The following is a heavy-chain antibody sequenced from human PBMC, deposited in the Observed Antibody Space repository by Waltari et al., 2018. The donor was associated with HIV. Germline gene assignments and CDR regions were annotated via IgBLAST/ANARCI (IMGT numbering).Heavy chain of an antibody. CDR2: IKQDESEK. V-gene: IGHV3-7*01. J-gene: IGHJ4*02. CDR1: EFTFNNYW. CDR3: AREALYDSSGYYFDY. Sequence: EVQLVESGGGWVQPGGSVSLSCAASEFTFNNYWITCVRQAPGKGLEWVANIKQDESEKYYVDSVKGRFTISRDNAKNSLFLQMNSLRAEDTAVYYCAREALYDSSGYYFDYWGQGTLVTVSS. D-gene: IGHD3-22*01.